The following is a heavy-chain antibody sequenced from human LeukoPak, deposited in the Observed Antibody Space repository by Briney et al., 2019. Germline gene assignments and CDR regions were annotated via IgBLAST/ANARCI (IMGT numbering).Heavy chain of an antibody. CDR2: ISYDGSNK. V-gene: IGHV3-30*04. CDR1: GFTFSSYA. CDR3: ASWYYYGSGSYYNVTSYYFDY. J-gene: IGHJ4*02. Sequence: GGSLRLSCAASGFTFSSYAMHWVRPAPRKGLEWVAVISYDGSNKYYAGSVKGRFTISRDNSKNTLYLQMNSLRAEDTAVYYCASWYYYGSGSYYNVTSYYFDYWGQGTLVTVSS. D-gene: IGHD3-10*01.